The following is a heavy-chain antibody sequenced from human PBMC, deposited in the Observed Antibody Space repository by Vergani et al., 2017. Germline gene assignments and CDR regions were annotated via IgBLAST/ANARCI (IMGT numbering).Heavy chain of an antibody. CDR2: INPSGGHT. V-gene: IGHV1-46*03. D-gene: IGHD3-9*01. CDR3: ATGDYGILTGYRY. Sequence: QVQVVQSGAEVKKSGASVKVSCKTSGYTFSTYYMPWVRQAPGQGLEWMGIINPSGGHTNYAQKFQGRVTMTRDTSTSTVYMELSSLRSEDTAIYYCATGDYGILTGYRYWGQGTLVTVSA. CDR1: GYTFSTYY. J-gene: IGHJ4*02.